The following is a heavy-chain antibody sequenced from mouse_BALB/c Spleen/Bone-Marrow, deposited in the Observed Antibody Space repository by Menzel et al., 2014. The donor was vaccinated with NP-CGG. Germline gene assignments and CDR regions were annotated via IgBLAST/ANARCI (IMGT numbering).Heavy chain of an antibody. V-gene: IGHV1S81*02. D-gene: IGHD1-1*02. Sequence: VQLQQSGAGLVKPGASVKLSCKASGYTFTSYWMHWVKQRPGQGLEWIGEINPSNGRTNYNEKFKSKATLTVDKSSSTAYMQLSSLTSEDSAVYYCARGGGSYYAMDYWGQGTSVTVSS. CDR2: INPSNGRT. CDR3: ARGGGSYYAMDY. J-gene: IGHJ4*01. CDR1: GYTFTSYW.